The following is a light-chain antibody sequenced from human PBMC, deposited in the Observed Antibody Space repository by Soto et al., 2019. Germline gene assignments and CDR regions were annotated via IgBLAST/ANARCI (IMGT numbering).Light chain of an antibody. V-gene: IGLV6-57*03. CDR2: EDN. J-gene: IGLJ3*02. CDR1: SGSIASNY. Sequence: NFLLTQPHSVSESPGKTVTISCTRSSGSIASNYVQWYQQRPGSAPTTVIYEDNQRPSGVPDRFSGSIDSSSNSASLTISGLKTEDEADYSCQPYDSSILSFGGGTKVTVL. CDR3: QPYDSSILS.